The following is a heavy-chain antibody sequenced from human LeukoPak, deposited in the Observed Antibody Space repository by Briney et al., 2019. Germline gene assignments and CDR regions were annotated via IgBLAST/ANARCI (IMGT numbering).Heavy chain of an antibody. CDR2: INPNSGGT. V-gene: IGHV1-2*02. Sequence: AASVTVSCKASGYTFTVYYMHWVRQAPGQGLEWMGWINPNSGGTNYAQKFQGRVTMTRDTSISTAYMELSRLRSDDTAVYYCARPSIAARSPQYWGQGTLVTVSS. CDR1: GYTFTVYY. D-gene: IGHD6-6*01. J-gene: IGHJ4*02. CDR3: ARPSIAARSPQY.